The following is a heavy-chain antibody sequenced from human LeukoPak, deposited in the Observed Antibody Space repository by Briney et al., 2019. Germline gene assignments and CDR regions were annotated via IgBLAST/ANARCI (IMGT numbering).Heavy chain of an antibody. J-gene: IGHJ4*02. D-gene: IGHD5-12*01. CDR1: GLTFSDAW. CDR3: TWMATIFTVDY. Sequence: RPGGSLRLSCVLSGLTFSDAWMSWVRQAPGKGLEWVGRIRNDRITDYAAPVQGRFSIPRDNSKNTFYLQMNSLRTEDTGMYFCTWMATIFTVDYWGQGTLVTVSS. CDR2: IRNDRIT. V-gene: IGHV3-15*01.